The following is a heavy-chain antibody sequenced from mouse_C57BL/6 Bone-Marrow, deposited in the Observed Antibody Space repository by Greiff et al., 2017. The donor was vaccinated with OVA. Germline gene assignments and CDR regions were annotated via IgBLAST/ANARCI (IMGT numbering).Heavy chain of an antibody. D-gene: IGHD2-3*01. CDR3: AREGDGYYVFAY. V-gene: IGHV1-63*01. J-gene: IGHJ3*01. CDR1: GYTFTNYW. Sequence: QVQLKQSGAELVRPGTSVKMSCKASGYTFTNYWIGWAKQRPGHGLEWIGDIYPGGGYTNYNEKFKGKATLTADKSSSTAYMQFSSLTSEDSAIYYCAREGDGYYVFAYWGQGTLVTVSA. CDR2: IYPGGGYT.